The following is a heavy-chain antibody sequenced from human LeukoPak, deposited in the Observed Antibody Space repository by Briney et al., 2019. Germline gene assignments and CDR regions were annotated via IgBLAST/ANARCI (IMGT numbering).Heavy chain of an antibody. J-gene: IGHJ4*02. CDR2: ISGDAGTT. Sequence: PGGSLRLSCAASGFTFSTYAMSWVRQAPGKGLEWVSSISGDAGTTYYADSVKGRFTISRDNSKYTLFLQMNSLRAEDTAVYYCASSAHYGYWGQGTLVTVSS. D-gene: IGHD3-22*01. V-gene: IGHV3-23*01. CDR1: GFTFSTYA. CDR3: ASSAHYGY.